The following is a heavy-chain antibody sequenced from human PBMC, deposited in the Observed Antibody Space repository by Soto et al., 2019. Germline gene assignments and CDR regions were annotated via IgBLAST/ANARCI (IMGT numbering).Heavy chain of an antibody. V-gene: IGHV3-23*01. CDR2: TSGGGGSP. CDR3: GRVLGGSGSPVDY. J-gene: IGHJ4*02. D-gene: IGHD3-22*01. CDR1: GFTFSSFA. Sequence: EVPLLESGGGLVQLGGSLRLSCAASGFTFSSFAMSWVRQAPGKGLEWVSATSGGGGSPYYADSVKGRFTISRDNSKITLHLQMNSLRAEDTAVYYCGRVLGGSGSPVDYWGQGTLVTVSS.